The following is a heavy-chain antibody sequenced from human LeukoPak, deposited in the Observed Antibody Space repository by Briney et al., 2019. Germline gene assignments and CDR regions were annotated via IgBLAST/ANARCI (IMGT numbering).Heavy chain of an antibody. D-gene: IGHD5-18*01. CDR3: AKDQIYSYGFDY. Sequence: GGSLRLSCAASGFTFSSYAMSWVRQAPGKGLEWVSAISGSGGSTYYADSVKGRFTIFRDNSKNTLYLQMNSLRAEDTAVYYCAKDQIYSYGFDYWGQGTLVTVSS. J-gene: IGHJ4*02. V-gene: IGHV3-23*01. CDR2: ISGSGGST. CDR1: GFTFSSYA.